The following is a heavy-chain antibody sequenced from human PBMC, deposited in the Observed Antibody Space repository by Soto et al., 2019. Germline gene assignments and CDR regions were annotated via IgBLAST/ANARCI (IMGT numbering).Heavy chain of an antibody. CDR1: GGTFSSYA. V-gene: IGHV1-69*01. Sequence: QVQLVQSGAEVKKPGSSVKVSCKASGGTFSSYAISWVRQAPGQGLEWMGGIIPISGTANYAQKFQGRVTITADESTSTAYMELSSLRSEDTAVYYCARSQGSSTSLEIYYYYYYRMYVWGQGTTVTVSS. J-gene: IGHJ6*02. D-gene: IGHD2-2*01. CDR3: ARSQGSSTSLEIYYYYYYRMYV. CDR2: IIPISGTA.